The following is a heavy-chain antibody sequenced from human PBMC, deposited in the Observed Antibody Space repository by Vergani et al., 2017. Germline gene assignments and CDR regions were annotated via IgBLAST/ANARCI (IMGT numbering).Heavy chain of an antibody. CDR1: GFTFSGSA. V-gene: IGHV3-73*01. Sequence: EVQLVESGGGLVQPGGSLKLSCAASGFTFSGSAMHWVRQASGKGLEWVGRIRRKANSYATAYAASVKGRFTISRDDSKNTAYLQMNSLKTEDTAVYYCTSPHYYDSSGYYRDFDYWGQGTLVTVSS. CDR3: TSPHYYDSSGYYRDFDY. D-gene: IGHD3-22*01. CDR2: IRRKANSYAT. J-gene: IGHJ4*02.